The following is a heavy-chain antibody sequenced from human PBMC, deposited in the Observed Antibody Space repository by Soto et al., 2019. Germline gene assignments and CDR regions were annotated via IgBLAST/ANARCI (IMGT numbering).Heavy chain of an antibody. CDR2: ISANSGNT. D-gene: IGHD3-22*01. CDR3: ARDDSSGYYYPWVYFDY. J-gene: IGHJ4*02. V-gene: IGHV1-18*04. CDR1: GYTFTSYY. Sequence: ASVKVSCKASGYTFTSYYMHWVRQAPGQGLEWMGRISANSGNTNYAQKLQGRVTMTTDTSTSTAYMELRSLRSDDTAVYYCARDDSSGYYYPWVYFDYWGQGTLVTVSS.